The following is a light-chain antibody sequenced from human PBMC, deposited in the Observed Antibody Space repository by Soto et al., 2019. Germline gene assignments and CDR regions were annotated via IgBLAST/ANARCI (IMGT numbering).Light chain of an antibody. CDR1: ISDVGSYNY. CDR3: GSYKTSSTYV. J-gene: IGLJ1*01. V-gene: IGLV2-14*03. Sequence: QSVLTQPASVSGSPGQSITISCTGTISDVGSYNYVSWYRQYPGKAPKLMIYDVSTRPSGVYDRFSGSKSGNTASLTISGLRDDEEADYYCGSYKTSSTYVFGTGTKVTVL. CDR2: DVS.